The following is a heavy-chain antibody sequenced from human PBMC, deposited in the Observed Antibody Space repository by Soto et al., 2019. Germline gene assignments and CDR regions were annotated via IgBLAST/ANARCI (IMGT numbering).Heavy chain of an antibody. D-gene: IGHD2-15*01. V-gene: IGHV4-39*01. Sequence: LSLTCTVSGGSISDISYCWGWIRQPPGKRLQWIGCMFYSGATYYNPSLKNRVTLSVDTSNNEFSLKLVSVTAPDTAVYYCARHKSGSDWLDPWGQGTLVTVSS. CDR3: ARHKSGSDWLDP. CDR2: MFYSGAT. CDR1: GGSISDISYC. J-gene: IGHJ5*02.